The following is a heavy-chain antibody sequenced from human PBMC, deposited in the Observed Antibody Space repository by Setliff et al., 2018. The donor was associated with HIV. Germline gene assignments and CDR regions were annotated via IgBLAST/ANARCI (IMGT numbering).Heavy chain of an antibody. Sequence: PGGSLRLSCAASGFTFSSYAMHWVRQAPGKGLEWVAVISYDGSNKYYADSVKGRFTISRDNSKNTVFLQMNSLRVEDTALYYCARGVPGICSGGTCYLEYWGQGALVTVSS. CDR2: ISYDGSNK. V-gene: IGHV3-30*01. CDR1: GFTFSSYA. J-gene: IGHJ4*02. CDR3: ARGVPGICSGGTCYLEY. D-gene: IGHD2-15*01.